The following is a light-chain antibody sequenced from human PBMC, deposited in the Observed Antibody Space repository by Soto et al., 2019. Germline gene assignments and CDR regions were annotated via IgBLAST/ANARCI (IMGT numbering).Light chain of an antibody. CDR1: QVGSSN. CDR2: GAS. J-gene: IGKJ1*01. V-gene: IGKV3-20*01. Sequence: RRSPVTLSVFPGERATLSCSASQVGSSNLAWYQQKPGQAPRLLIYGASSRATGIPDRFSGSGSGTDCTRTISRLEPEDFAVYYCQQYGSSPRTFGRGTKVDIK. CDR3: QQYGSSPRT.